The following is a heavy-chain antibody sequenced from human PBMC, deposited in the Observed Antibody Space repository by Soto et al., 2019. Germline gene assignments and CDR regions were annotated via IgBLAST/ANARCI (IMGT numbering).Heavy chain of an antibody. CDR2: VYPDGTS. J-gene: IGHJ5*02. CDR3: DRETTARFDP. Sequence: PSETLSLTCSVSGASISSGGYSWSWLRRPPGKGLEWIGYVYPDGTSFYNQALKRRVAIAMDTSKNQFSLKLTSVTAADTAIYFCDRETTARFDPWGQGTQVTVSS. V-gene: IGHV4-30-2*01. D-gene: IGHD5-18*01. CDR1: GASISSGGYS.